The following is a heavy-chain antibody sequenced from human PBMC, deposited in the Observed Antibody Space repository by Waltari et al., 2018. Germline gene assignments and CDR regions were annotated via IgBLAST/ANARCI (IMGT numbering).Heavy chain of an antibody. CDR1: GGTFSSYA. CDR3: ARDQGGVVVVPAALDY. CDR2: IIPIFGTA. D-gene: IGHD2-2*01. Sequence: QVQLVQSGAEVKKPGSSVKVSCKASGGTFSSYAISWVRQAPGQGREWMGGIIPIFGTANYAQKFQGRVTITADESTSTAYMELSSLRSEDTAVYYCARDQGGVVVVPAALDYWGQGTLVTVSS. V-gene: IGHV1-69*01. J-gene: IGHJ4*02.